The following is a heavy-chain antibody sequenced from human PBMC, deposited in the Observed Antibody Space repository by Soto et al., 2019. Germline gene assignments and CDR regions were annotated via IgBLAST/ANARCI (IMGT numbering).Heavy chain of an antibody. D-gene: IGHD4-17*01. J-gene: IGHJ5*02. Sequence: QVQLVESGGGVVQPGRSLRLSCAASGFTFSSYGMHWVRQAPDKGLEWVAVISYHGNDKYYADSVKGRFTISRDNFKSTLYLQMSSLRAEDTAIYFCAKDLLHNPVTTCGSWGQGTLVTVSS. CDR1: GFTFSSYG. V-gene: IGHV3-30*18. CDR3: AKDLLHNPVTTCGS. CDR2: ISYHGNDK.